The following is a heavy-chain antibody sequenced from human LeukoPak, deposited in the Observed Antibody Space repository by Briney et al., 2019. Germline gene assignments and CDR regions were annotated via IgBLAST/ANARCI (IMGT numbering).Heavy chain of an antibody. CDR2: INYGGST. Sequence: KPSETLSLTCAVSEMSFSAYYWNWIRQSPGKGLEWIGEINYGGSTKYTPSLEGRGTILIDTSKNQFSLKLTSVTAAGTAVYYCARGFPPGSGSRGSHAFDVWGQGTMVTVSS. D-gene: IGHD6-19*01. J-gene: IGHJ3*01. V-gene: IGHV4-34*01. CDR1: EMSFSAYY. CDR3: ARGFPPGSGSRGSHAFDV.